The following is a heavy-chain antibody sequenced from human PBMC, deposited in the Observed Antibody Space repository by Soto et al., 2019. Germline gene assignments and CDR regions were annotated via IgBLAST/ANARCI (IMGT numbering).Heavy chain of an antibody. Sequence: QLQLQESGPGLVKPSETLSLTCTVSGGSISSSSYYWGWIRQPPGKGLEWIGSIYYSGSTYYNPSLKSRVTISVDTSKNQFSLKLSSVTAADTAVYYCARHRGYYDILTGYYKELNFDYWGQGTLVTVSS. D-gene: IGHD3-9*01. J-gene: IGHJ4*02. V-gene: IGHV4-39*01. CDR1: GGSISSSSYY. CDR2: IYYSGST. CDR3: ARHRGYYDILTGYYKELNFDY.